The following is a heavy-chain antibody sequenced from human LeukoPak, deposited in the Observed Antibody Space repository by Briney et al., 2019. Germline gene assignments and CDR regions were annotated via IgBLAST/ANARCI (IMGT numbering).Heavy chain of an antibody. V-gene: IGHV1-2*02. CDR1: GYTFTGYY. J-gene: IGHJ6*02. D-gene: IGHD6-6*01. CDR3: ARDLTAARQRYYYGMDV. Sequence: ASVKVSCKASGYTFTGYYMHWVRQAPGQGLEWMGWINPNSGGTNYAQKFQSRVTMTRDTSISTAYMELSRLRSDDTAVYYCARDLTAARQRYYYGMDVWGQGTTVTVSS. CDR2: INPNSGGT.